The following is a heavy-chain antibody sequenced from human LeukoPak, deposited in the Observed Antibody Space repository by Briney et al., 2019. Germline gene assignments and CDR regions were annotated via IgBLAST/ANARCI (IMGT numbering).Heavy chain of an antibody. CDR3: ARDLVSGYSYGLPAY. J-gene: IGHJ4*02. CDR1: GFTFSSYA. CDR2: ISYDGSNK. V-gene: IGHV3-30-3*01. Sequence: PGRSLRLSCAASGFTFSSYAMHWVRQAPGKGPEWVAVISYDGSNKYYADSVKGRFTISRDNSKNTLYLQMNSLRAEDTAVYYCARDLVSGYSYGLPAYWGQGTLVTVSS. D-gene: IGHD5-18*01.